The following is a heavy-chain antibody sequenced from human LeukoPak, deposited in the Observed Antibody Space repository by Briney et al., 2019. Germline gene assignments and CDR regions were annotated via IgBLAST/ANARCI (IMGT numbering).Heavy chain of an antibody. CDR1: GFTFSSSA. D-gene: IGHD3-10*01. V-gene: IGHV3-30-3*01. Sequence: PGGSLRLSCVASGFTFSSSAFHWVRQAPGKGLEWVAVISYDGSNKYYADSVKGRFTISRDNSKNTLYLQMNSLRAEDTAVYYCAREDVSGSYSYYYYGMDVWGQGTTVTVSS. CDR2: ISYDGSNK. J-gene: IGHJ6*02. CDR3: AREDVSGSYSYYYYGMDV.